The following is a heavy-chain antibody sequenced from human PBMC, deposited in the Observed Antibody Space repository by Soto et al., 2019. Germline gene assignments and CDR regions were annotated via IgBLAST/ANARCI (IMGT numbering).Heavy chain of an antibody. CDR3: ARGPCSGGSCYYRN. Sequence: QVQLVESGGGVVQPGRSLRLSCGASGFTFSSYGMHWVRQAPGKGLEWVAVIWYDGSNKYYADSVKGRFTISRDNSKNTLYLQMNSLRAEDTAVYYCARGPCSGGSCYYRNWGQGTLVTVSS. D-gene: IGHD2-15*01. V-gene: IGHV3-33*01. CDR2: IWYDGSNK. J-gene: IGHJ4*02. CDR1: GFTFSSYG.